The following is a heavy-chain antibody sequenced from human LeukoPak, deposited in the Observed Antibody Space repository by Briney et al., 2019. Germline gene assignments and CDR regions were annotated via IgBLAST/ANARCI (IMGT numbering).Heavy chain of an antibody. J-gene: IGHJ5*02. D-gene: IGHD3-10*01. V-gene: IGHV1-69*13. CDR1: GGTFSSYA. Sequence: ASVKVSCKASGGTFSSYAISWVRQAPGQGLEWMGGIIPIFGTANYAQKFQGRVTITADESTSTAYMELSSLRSEDTAVYYCARKDAYYYGSGFRGGWFDPWGQGTLVTVSS. CDR3: ARKDAYYYGSGFRGGWFDP. CDR2: IIPIFGTA.